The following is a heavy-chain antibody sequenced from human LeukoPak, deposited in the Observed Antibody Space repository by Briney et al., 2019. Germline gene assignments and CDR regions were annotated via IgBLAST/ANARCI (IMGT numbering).Heavy chain of an antibody. J-gene: IGHJ3*02. CDR1: GGSISSSTYR. CDR2: IYYSGTT. D-gene: IGHD3-10*01. Sequence: SETMSLTCTGSGGSISSSTYRWGWIRQPPRRGLEWIGSIYYSGTTYYNPSIKSRVTISVDTSENQFSLKVSSVSSADTAEYYCARYMSSDGAFDICGEGTMVTVSS. V-gene: IGHV4-39*01. CDR3: ARYMSSDGAFDI.